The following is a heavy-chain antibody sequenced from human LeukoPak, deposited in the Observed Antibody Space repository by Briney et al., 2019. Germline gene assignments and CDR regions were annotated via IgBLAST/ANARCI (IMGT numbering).Heavy chain of an antibody. CDR1: GHTFTGYY. J-gene: IGHJ4*02. CDR2: INPNSGGT. D-gene: IGHD3-22*01. CDR3: ARPRYDSSGYYLEIFDY. V-gene: IGHV1-2*02. Sequence: GASVKVSCKASGHTFTGYYMHWVRQAPGQGLEWMGWINPNSGGTNYAQKFQGRVTMTRDTSISTAYMELSRLRSDDTAVYYCARPRYDSSGYYLEIFDYWGQGTLVTVSS.